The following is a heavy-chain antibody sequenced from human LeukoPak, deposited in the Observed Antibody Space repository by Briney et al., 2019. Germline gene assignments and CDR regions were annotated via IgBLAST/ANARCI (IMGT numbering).Heavy chain of an antibody. CDR1: GFTVSSNY. V-gene: IGHV3-21*01. Sequence: GGSLRLSCAASGFTVSSNYMTWVRQAPGKGLEWVSSISRSSSYIYYADSMKGRFTISRDDANNSLFLQMNSLRAEDTAVYYCARGGVSVGGNFDYWGQGTLVTVSS. D-gene: IGHD4-23*01. CDR2: ISRSSSYI. CDR3: ARGGVSVGGNFDY. J-gene: IGHJ4*02.